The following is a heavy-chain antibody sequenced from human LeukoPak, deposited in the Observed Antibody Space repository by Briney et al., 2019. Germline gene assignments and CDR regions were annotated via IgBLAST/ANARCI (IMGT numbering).Heavy chain of an antibody. Sequence: QTGGSLRLSCAVSGITLSNYGMSWVRQAPGKGLEWVAGISGSGGGTHYADSVKDRFTISRDNPKNTLYLQMNNLRAGDTAVYFCAKRGVVIRVILVGFHKEAYYFDSWGQGALVTVSS. CDR2: ISGSGGGT. V-gene: IGHV3-23*01. CDR3: AKRGVVIRVILVGFHKEAYYFDS. J-gene: IGHJ4*02. D-gene: IGHD3-22*01. CDR1: GITLSNYG.